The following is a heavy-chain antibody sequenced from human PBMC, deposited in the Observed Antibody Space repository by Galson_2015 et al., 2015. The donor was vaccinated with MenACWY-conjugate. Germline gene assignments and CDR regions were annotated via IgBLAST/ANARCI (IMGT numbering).Heavy chain of an antibody. CDR2: FVYVLYPGGT. V-gene: IGHV4-59*01. CDR1: YGSMSSSY. Sequence: SGAPSLTCPVSYGSMSSSYWGLVPQGPREGVEWVGYFVYVLYPGGTNLNPSLKSRIPISRNTFMQTCSLRPSSLTPPDTAVYYCARGRHPDFWSGYPEDFYNQGLDLWGQGTTVIVSS. J-gene: IGHJ6*02. CDR3: ARGRHPDFWSGYPEDFYNQGLDL. D-gene: IGHD3-3*01.